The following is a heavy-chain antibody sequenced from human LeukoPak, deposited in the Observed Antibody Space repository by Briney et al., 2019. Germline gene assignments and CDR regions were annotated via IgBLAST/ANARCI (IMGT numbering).Heavy chain of an antibody. D-gene: IGHD2-15*01. J-gene: IGHJ4*02. Sequence: GGSLRLSCAASGFTFSSYAMSWVRQAPGKGLEWVSSISSSSSYIYYADSVKGRFTISRDNAKNSVYLQMNSLRVEETAVYYCARGGSDYWGQGTLVTVSS. V-gene: IGHV3-21*06. CDR2: ISSSSSYI. CDR1: GFTFSSYA. CDR3: ARGGSDY.